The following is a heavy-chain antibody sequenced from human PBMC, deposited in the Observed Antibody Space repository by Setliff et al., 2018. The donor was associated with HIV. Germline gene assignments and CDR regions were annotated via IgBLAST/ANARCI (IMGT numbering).Heavy chain of an antibody. V-gene: IGHV3-74*01. Sequence: PGGSLRLSCTASGFGFSNYWAHWVRQGPGKGLVWVSRITGDGSSTRYADSVNGRFTISRDNAKNTMYLEMNSLRAEDTAVYYCARDTEMITTTDAFDIWGQGTMVTV. J-gene: IGHJ3*02. CDR1: GFGFSNYW. CDR2: ITGDGSST. D-gene: IGHD3-22*01. CDR3: ARDTEMITTTDAFDI.